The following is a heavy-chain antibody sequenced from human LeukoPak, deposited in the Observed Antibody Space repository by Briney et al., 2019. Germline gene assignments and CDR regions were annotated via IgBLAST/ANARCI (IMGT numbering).Heavy chain of an antibody. CDR3: AKEGVAFLNWFDP. CDR1: GFTFSNYV. D-gene: IGHD5-12*01. Sequence: PGGSLRLSCVASGFTFSNYVMSWVRQAPGKGLEWVSAISASGGTTYSADSVKGRFTISRDNSKNTLYLQMNSLRAEDTAVYYCAKEGVAFLNWFDPWGQGTLVTVSS. CDR2: ISASGGTT. J-gene: IGHJ5*02. V-gene: IGHV3-23*01.